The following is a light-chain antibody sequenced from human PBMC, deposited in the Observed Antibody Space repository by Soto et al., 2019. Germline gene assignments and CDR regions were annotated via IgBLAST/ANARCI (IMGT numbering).Light chain of an antibody. CDR3: QQYYRFPQT. CDR2: AAS. Sequence: VIWMTHSPSLLSASTGDRVTISCRMSQGIRSYLAWYQQKPGKAPELLIYAASTLQSGVPSRFNGSASGTDFTLTISCLQSEDHGSYNCQQYYRFPQTFGQRTKVEIK. CDR1: QGIRSY. V-gene: IGKV1D-8*03. J-gene: IGKJ1*01.